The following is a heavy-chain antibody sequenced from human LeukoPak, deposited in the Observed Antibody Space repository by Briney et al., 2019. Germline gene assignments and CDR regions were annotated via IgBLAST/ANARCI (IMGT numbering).Heavy chain of an antibody. D-gene: IGHD2-15*01. CDR3: ARVGGWNLPTLVY. V-gene: IGHV3-21*06. CDR2: ISDSSSYI. Sequence: GGSLRLSCAASGFTFSSYSMNWVRQAPGKGLEWVSSISDSSSYIYYADSVKGRFTISRDNAKNSLYLHMNSLRAEDTAVYYCARVGGWNLPTLVYWGQGTLVTVSS. CDR1: GFTFSSYS. J-gene: IGHJ4*02.